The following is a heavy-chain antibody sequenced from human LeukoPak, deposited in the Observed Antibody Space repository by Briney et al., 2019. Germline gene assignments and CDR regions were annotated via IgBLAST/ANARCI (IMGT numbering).Heavy chain of an antibody. CDR2: NSSSGSTI. V-gene: IGHV3-11*01. CDR3: AKPVTYYYDSSGYYYDY. J-gene: IGHJ4*02. Sequence: TGGSLRLSCAASGFTFSDYYMSWIRQAPGKGLEWVSYNSSSGSTIYYADSVKGRFTISRDNSKNTLDLQMNSLRAEDTAVYYCAKPVTYYYDSSGYYYDYWGQGTLVTVSS. D-gene: IGHD3-22*01. CDR1: GFTFSDYY.